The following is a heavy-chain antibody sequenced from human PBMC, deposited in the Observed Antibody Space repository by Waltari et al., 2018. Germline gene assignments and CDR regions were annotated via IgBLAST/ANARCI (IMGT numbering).Heavy chain of an antibody. D-gene: IGHD6-25*01. V-gene: IGHV3-21*06. CDR3: ARADSGYQYYYYYYGMDV. CDR1: GFVFSDYS. Sequence: EVLLVESGGGLVKPGGSLRLSCAASGFVFSDYSMNWVRQSPGKGLEWVSSISRNSDYIHSTDSVKGRFTISRDNAKNLVYLQMNGLRAEDTAVYYWARADSGYQYYYYYYGMDVWGQGTTVTVSS. CDR2: ISRNSDYI. J-gene: IGHJ6*02.